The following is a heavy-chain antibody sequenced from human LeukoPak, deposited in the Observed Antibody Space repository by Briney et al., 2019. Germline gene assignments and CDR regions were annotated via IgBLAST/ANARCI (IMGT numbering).Heavy chain of an antibody. D-gene: IGHD6-13*01. CDR1: GFTFSSYG. V-gene: IGHV3-30*03. CDR2: ISYDGSNK. CDR3: ARGGSSWDFAFDI. Sequence: GRSLRLSCAASGFTFSSYGMHWVRQAPGKGLEGVAVISYDGSNKYYADSVKGRFTISRDNSRNTLYLQMNSLRTEDTAMYYCARGGSSWDFAFDIWGQGTMVTVSS. J-gene: IGHJ3*02.